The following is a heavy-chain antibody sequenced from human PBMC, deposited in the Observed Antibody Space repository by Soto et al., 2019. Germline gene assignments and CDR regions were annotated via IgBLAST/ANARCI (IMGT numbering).Heavy chain of an antibody. Sequence: PGGSLRLSCAASGFTFSNAWMNWVRQAPGKGLEWVGRIKSKTDGGSTYYADSVKGRFTISRDNSKNTLYLQMNSLRAEDTAVYYCSKDVITFGGVIANYYYYYGMDVWGQGTTVTVSS. CDR1: GFTFSNAW. CDR2: IKSKTDGGST. V-gene: IGHV3-15*07. D-gene: IGHD3-16*02. J-gene: IGHJ6*02. CDR3: SKDVITFGGVIANYYYYYGMDV.